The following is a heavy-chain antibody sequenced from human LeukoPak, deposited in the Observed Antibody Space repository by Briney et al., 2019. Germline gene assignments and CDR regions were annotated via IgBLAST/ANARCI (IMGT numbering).Heavy chain of an antibody. V-gene: IGHV3-23*01. J-gene: IGHJ4*02. CDR1: GFTFSSYA. D-gene: IGHD1-26*01. CDR3: AKVRLREWELLTGFDY. CDR2: ISGSGGST. Sequence: GGSLRLSCAASGFTFSSYAMSWVRQAPGKGLEWVSAISGSGGSTYYADSVKGRFTISRDNSKNTLYLQMNSLRAEDTAVYYCAKVRLREWELLTGFDYWGQGTLVTVSS.